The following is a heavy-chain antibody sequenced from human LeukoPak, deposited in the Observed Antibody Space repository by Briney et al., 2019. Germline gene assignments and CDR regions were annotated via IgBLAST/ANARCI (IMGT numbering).Heavy chain of an antibody. D-gene: IGHD4-17*01. V-gene: IGHV3-15*01. CDR3: TTVDYGDLTPAASSDY. Sequence: GGSLRLSCAASGFTVSSNYMSWVRQAPGKGLEWVGRIKTKNDGGTTEYAAPVRGRFTISRDDSEDTLFLQMNSLKTEDTAVYYCTTVDYGDLTPAASSDYWGQGTLVTASS. J-gene: IGHJ4*02. CDR1: GFTVSSNY. CDR2: IKTKNDGGTT.